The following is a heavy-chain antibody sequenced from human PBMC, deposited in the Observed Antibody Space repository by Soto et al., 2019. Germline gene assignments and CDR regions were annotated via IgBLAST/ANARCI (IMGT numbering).Heavy chain of an antibody. CDR3: AVLWFGEPARFDY. CDR1: GFTVSSNY. V-gene: IGHV3-66*01. Sequence: EVQLVESGGGLVQSGGSLRLSCAASGFTVSSNYMSWVRQAPGKGLEWVSVIYSGGSTYYADSVKGRFTISRDNFKNTLYRQMNSLRAEGTAVYYCAVLWFGEPARFDYWGQGTLVTVSS. J-gene: IGHJ4*02. CDR2: IYSGGST. D-gene: IGHD3-10*01.